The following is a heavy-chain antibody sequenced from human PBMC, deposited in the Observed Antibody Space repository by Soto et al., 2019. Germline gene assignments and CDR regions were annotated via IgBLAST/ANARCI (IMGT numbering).Heavy chain of an antibody. J-gene: IGHJ4*02. Sequence: EMQLLESGGGLVQPGGSLRLSCAASGFTFSSFAMSWVRQAPGKGLDWVSAISGSGGSTYSADSVKGRFTISRDNSKNTLYLQRGTLRAEDTAVYYCGGGFPAGKGSPPDFWGQGSLVTVSS. CDR1: GFTFSSFA. CDR3: GGGFPAGKGSPPDF. D-gene: IGHD6-13*01. CDR2: ISGSGGST. V-gene: IGHV3-23*01.